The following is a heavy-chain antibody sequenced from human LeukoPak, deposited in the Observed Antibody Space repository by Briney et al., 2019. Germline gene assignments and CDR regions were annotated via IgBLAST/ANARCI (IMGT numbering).Heavy chain of an antibody. Sequence: GGSLRLSCAASGFTFSSYAMHWVCQAPGKGLEWVAVISYDGSNKYYADSVKGRFTISRDNSKNTLYLQMNSLRAEDTAVYYCARVCDDSSGYYYVGGTAFDIWGQGTMVTVSS. CDR1: GFTFSSYA. V-gene: IGHV3-30*04. CDR3: ARVCDDSSGYYYVGGTAFDI. D-gene: IGHD3-22*01. CDR2: ISYDGSNK. J-gene: IGHJ3*02.